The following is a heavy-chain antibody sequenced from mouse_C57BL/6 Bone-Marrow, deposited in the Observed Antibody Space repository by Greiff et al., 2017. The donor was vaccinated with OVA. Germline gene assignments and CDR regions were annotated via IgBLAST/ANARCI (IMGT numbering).Heavy chain of an antibody. Sequence: QVQLQQSGAELVKPGASVKMSCKASGYTFTSYWITWVKQRPGQGLEWIGDIYPGSGSTNYNEKFKSKATLTVDTSSSTAYMQLSSLTSEDSAVYDGAREDLCLWYFDVWGTGTTVTVSS. J-gene: IGHJ1*03. CDR2: IYPGSGST. D-gene: IGHD1-1*01. CDR1: GYTFTSYW. CDR3: AREDLCLWYFDV. V-gene: IGHV1-55*01.